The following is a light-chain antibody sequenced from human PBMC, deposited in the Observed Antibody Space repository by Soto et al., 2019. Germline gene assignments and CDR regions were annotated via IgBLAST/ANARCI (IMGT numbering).Light chain of an antibody. Sequence: QSALIQPASVSGSPGQSITISCIGTSSDVGAYNYVSWYQQHPGKAPKVIIHDVSNRPSGVSDRFSGSKSGNTASLTISGLQAEDEADYYRSSYTTSTTLAFGGGTKVTVL. CDR2: DVS. CDR3: SSYTTSTTLA. V-gene: IGLV2-14*03. J-gene: IGLJ2*01. CDR1: SSDVGAYNY.